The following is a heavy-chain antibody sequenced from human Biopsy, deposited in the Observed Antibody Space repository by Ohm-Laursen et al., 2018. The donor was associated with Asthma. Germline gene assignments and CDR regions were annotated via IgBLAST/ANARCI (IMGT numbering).Heavy chain of an antibody. J-gene: IGHJ5*02. CDR2: MNPNSGNT. V-gene: IGHV1-8*01. CDR3: VRDKVVVVPGSKGPTDWFDP. D-gene: IGHD2-15*01. CDR1: GYTFINND. Sequence: ASVKVSCKASGYTFINNDINWVRQAAGQGLEWMGWMNPNSGNTGYAQKFHGRVTMTRDTSINTVYMELRSLTSDDTAVYYCVRDKVVVVPGSKGPTDWFDPWGQGTLVTVSS.